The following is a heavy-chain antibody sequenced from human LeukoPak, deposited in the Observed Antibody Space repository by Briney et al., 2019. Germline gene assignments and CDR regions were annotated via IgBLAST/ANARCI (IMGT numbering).Heavy chain of an antibody. D-gene: IGHD3-10*01. CDR3: ARGPEGSGSYYNDGWFDP. CDR2: IYYSGST. Sequence: PSETLSLTCTVSGGSISSGGYYWSWIRQHPGKGLEWIGYIYYSGSTYYNPYLKSRVTISVDTSKNQFSLKLSSVTAADTAVYYCARGPEGSGSYYNDGWFDPWGQGTLVTVSS. J-gene: IGHJ5*02. V-gene: IGHV4-31*03. CDR1: GGSISSGGYY.